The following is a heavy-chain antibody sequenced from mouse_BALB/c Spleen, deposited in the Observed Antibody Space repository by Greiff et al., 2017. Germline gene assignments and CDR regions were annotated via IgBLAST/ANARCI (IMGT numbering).Heavy chain of an antibody. CDR3: NACGDRTGTDFDY. Sequence: EVKLMESGAELVRSGASVKLSCTASGFNIKDYYMHWVKQRPEQGLEWIGWIDPENGDTEYAPKFQGKATMTADTSSNTAYLQLSSLTSEDTAVYYCNACGDRTGTDFDYWGQGTTLTVSS. V-gene: IGHV14-4*02. CDR1: GFNIKDYY. CDR2: IDPENGDT. D-gene: IGHD4-1*01. J-gene: IGHJ2*01.